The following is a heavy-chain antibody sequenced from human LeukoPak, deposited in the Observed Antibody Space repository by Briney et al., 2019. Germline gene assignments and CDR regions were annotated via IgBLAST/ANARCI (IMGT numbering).Heavy chain of an antibody. D-gene: IGHD1-26*01. J-gene: IGHJ6*03. CDR1: SGSISSYC. Sequence: SETLSLTCTVSSGSISSYCWSWIRQPPGKGLVWIGYICYSGSGSTNYNPSLKSRVTISVDTSKNQFSLKLNSVTAADTAVYYCARPLKIVGGTPYYMDVWGKGTTVTVSS. V-gene: IGHV4-59*08. CDR2: ICYSGSGST. CDR3: ARPLKIVGGTPYYMDV.